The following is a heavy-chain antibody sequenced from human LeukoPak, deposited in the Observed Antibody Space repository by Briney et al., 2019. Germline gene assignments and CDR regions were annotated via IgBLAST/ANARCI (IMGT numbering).Heavy chain of an antibody. CDR2: ISYDGSNK. J-gene: IGHJ4*02. CDR3: ARRKDFDY. V-gene: IGHV3-30-3*01. Sequence: GGSLRLSCAASGFTFSSYAMHWVRQAPGMGLEWVAVISYDGSNKYYADSVKGRFTISRDNSKNTLYLQMNSLRAEDTAVCYCARRKDFDYWGQGTLVTVSS. CDR1: GFTFSSYA.